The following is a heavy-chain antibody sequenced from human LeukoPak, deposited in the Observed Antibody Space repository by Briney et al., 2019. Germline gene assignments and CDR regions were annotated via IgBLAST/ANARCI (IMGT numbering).Heavy chain of an antibody. D-gene: IGHD2-2*01. CDR2: IYPGDSDT. J-gene: IGHJ6*02. CDR3: ARHSVEVRTAYGMDV. CDR1: GYSFTSYW. Sequence: GESLKISCKGSGYSFTSYWIGWVRQMPGIGLEWMGIIYPGDSDTRYSPSFQGQVTISVDKSISTAYLQWSSLKASDTAMYYCARHSVEVRTAYGMDVWGQGTTITVSS. V-gene: IGHV5-51*01.